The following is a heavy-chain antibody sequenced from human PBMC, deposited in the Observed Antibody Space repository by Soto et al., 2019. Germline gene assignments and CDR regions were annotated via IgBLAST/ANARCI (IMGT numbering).Heavy chain of an antibody. CDR2: IYYSGST. CDR1: GDSISSYY. Sequence: QVQLQESGPRLVKPSETLSLTCTVSGDSISSYYWSWIRQPPGKGLEWIGYIYYSGSTNYNPSLKRRVTISVDTPKNQFSLKLTSVTAADMAVYYCARGVATIGPWGQGTLVTVSS. J-gene: IGHJ5*02. D-gene: IGHD5-12*01. CDR3: ARGVATIGP. V-gene: IGHV4-59*01.